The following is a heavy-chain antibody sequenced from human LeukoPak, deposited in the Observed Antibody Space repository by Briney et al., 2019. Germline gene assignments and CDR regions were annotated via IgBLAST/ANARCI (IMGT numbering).Heavy chain of an antibody. V-gene: IGHV3-23*01. D-gene: IGHD5-12*01. CDR1: GFPFSSYA. CDR3: AKGVSGRSRNWFDP. Sequence: GGSLRLSCAASGFPFSSYAMSWVRQAPGKGLEWVSGISGSGDSTYYADSVKGRFTISRDNSKNTLYLQMNSLRAEDTAVYYCAKGVSGRSRNWFDPWGQGTLVTVSS. CDR2: ISGSGDST. J-gene: IGHJ5*02.